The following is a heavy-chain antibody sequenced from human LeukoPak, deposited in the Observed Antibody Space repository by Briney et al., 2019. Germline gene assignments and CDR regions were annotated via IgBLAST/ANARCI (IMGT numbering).Heavy chain of an antibody. D-gene: IGHD6-19*01. CDR2: IIHSGST. V-gene: IGHV4-34*01. CDR3: ARGSIAVAGVSYYYYYMDV. J-gene: IGHJ6*03. Sequence: SETLSLTCAVYGGSFSGYYWSWIRQPPGKGLEWIGEIIHSGSTNYNPSLKSRVTISVDTSKNQFSLKLSSVTAADTAVYYCARGSIAVAGVSYYYYYMDVWGKGTTVTVSS. CDR1: GGSFSGYY.